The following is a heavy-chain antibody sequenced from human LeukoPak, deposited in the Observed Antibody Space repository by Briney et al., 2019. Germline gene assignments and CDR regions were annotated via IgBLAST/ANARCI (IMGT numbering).Heavy chain of an antibody. D-gene: IGHD3-10*01. CDR2: IYTSGST. CDR1: GGSISSGGYY. CDR3: ARDLRDFYYGSGSYGWFDP. V-gene: IGHV4-61*02. J-gene: IGHJ5*02. Sequence: PSETLSLTCTVSGGSISSGGYYWSWIRQHPGKGLEWIGRIYTSGSTNYNPSLKSRVTMSVDTSKNQFSLKLSSVTAADAAVYYCARDLRDFYYGSGSYGWFDPWGQGTLVTVSS.